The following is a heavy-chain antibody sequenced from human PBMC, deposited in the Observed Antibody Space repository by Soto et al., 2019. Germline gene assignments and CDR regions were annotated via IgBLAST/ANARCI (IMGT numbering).Heavy chain of an antibody. CDR2: IIPIFGTA. D-gene: IGHD3-16*01. Sequence: ASVKVSCKASGGTFSSYAISWVRQAPGQGLEWMGGIIPIFGTANYAQKFQGRVTITADESTSRAYMELSSLRSEDTAVYYCARVEAAPGEYYFDYWGQGTLVTVSS. CDR1: GGTFSSYA. CDR3: ARVEAAPGEYYFDY. V-gene: IGHV1-69*13. J-gene: IGHJ4*02.